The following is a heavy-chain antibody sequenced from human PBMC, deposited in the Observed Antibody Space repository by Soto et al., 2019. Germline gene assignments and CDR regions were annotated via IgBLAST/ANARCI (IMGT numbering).Heavy chain of an antibody. CDR1: GGSITYGGYY. Sequence: QVQLKESGPGLVKPSQTLSLTCTVSGGSITYGGYYWTRIRQQPGKGLEWIGRVYHNGDTDFNPSLKSRLTMSVDTSRNQFSLTVNSVTAADTAVYYCARGASVFDYWGQGALVTVSS. V-gene: IGHV4-31*03. CDR3: ARGASVFDY. CDR2: VYHNGDT. J-gene: IGHJ4*02.